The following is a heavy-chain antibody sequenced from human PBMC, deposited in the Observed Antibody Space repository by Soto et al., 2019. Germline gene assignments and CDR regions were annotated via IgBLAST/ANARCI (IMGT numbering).Heavy chain of an antibody. J-gene: IGHJ3*02. CDR2: INPILGIA. CDR1: GGTFSSYT. D-gene: IGHD5-12*01. CDR3: ARDRSGYDFQI. Sequence: GASVKVSCKASGGTFSSYTISWVRQAPGQGLEWMGRINPILGIAKYSQKFQGRVTITGDKSASTAYMELSSLRSEDTAVYYCARDRSGYDFQIWGQGTMVTVSS. V-gene: IGHV1-69*04.